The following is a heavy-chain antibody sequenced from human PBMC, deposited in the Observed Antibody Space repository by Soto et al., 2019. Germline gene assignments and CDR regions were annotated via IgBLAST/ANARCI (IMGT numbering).Heavy chain of an antibody. CDR2: IYYSGST. Sequence: QVQLQESGPGLVKPSETLSLTCTVSGGSISSYYWSWIRQPPGKGLEWIGYIYYSGSTNYNPSLKSRVTISVDTSKTQCSLKLSSVTAADTAVYYCARDNQYCSGGSCYSVVDYWGQGTLVTVSS. J-gene: IGHJ4*02. CDR3: ARDNQYCSGGSCYSVVDY. V-gene: IGHV4-59*01. CDR1: GGSISSYY. D-gene: IGHD2-15*01.